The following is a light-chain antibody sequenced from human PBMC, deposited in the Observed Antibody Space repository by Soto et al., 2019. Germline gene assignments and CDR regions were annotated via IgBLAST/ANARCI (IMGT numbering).Light chain of an antibody. CDR2: DAS. CDR1: QSVGTY. J-gene: IGKJ4*01. CDR3: QQRINWPPVT. V-gene: IGKV3-11*01. Sequence: VLTQSPAPLSLSPGERATLSCRSSQSVGTYLAWYQQKPGQAPRLLIYDASDRATGIPARFSGSGSGTDFTLTISSLEPEDFAVYYCQQRINWPPVTFGEGTRWIS.